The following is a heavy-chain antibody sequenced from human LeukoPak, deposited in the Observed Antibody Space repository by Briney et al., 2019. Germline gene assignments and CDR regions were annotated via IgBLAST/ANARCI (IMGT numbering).Heavy chain of an antibody. CDR2: ISSSSSYI. CDR1: GLTFSSYS. J-gene: IGHJ5*02. D-gene: IGHD6-13*01. V-gene: IGHV3-21*01. Sequence: GGSLRLSCAASGLTFSSYSMNWVRQAPGKGLEWVSSISSSSSYIYYADSVKGRFTISRDNAKNSLYLQMNSLRAEDTAVYYCARDQTISSSWLGAPGKKYNWFDPWGQGTLVTVSS. CDR3: ARDQTISSSWLGAPGKKYNWFDP.